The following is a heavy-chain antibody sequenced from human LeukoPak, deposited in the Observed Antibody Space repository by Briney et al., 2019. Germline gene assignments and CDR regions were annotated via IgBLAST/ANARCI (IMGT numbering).Heavy chain of an antibody. CDR3: SRFGELFGRNYYYYGMDV. V-gene: IGHV5-51*01. CDR2: IYPGDSDT. Sequence: GESLKISCKGSGSSFTSYWIGWVRQMPGKGLEWMGIIYPGDSDTRYRPSFQGQDTISADKSISTAYLQWSSLKASDTAMYYCSRFGELFGRNYYYYGMDVWGQGTTVTVSS. J-gene: IGHJ6*02. CDR1: GSSFTSYW. D-gene: IGHD3-10*01.